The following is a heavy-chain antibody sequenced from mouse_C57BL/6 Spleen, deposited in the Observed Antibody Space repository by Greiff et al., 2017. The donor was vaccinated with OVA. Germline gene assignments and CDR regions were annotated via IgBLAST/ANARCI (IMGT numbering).Heavy chain of an antibody. CDR1: GYTFTDYY. V-gene: IGHV1-26*01. CDR2: LNPNNGGT. J-gene: IGHJ4*01. CDR3: ARSPYDFYAMDY. Sequence: VQLQQPGPELVKPGASVKISCKASGYTFTDYYMNWVKQSHGKSLEWIGDLNPNNGGTSYNQKFKGKATLTVDKSSSTAYMELRSLTSEDSAVYYCARSPYDFYAMDYWGQGTSVTVSS.